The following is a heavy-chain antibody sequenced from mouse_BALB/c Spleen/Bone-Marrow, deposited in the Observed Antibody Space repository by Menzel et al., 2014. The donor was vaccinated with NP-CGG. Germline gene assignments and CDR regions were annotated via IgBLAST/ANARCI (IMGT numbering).Heavy chain of an antibody. CDR2: IDSSTSET. V-gene: IGHV1-52*01. CDR3: ARRTLAMDY. Sequence: VKLQESGPDLVRPGSSVKMSCKASDYTFTTYWMHWVKQRPGQGLEWIGMIDSSTSETRLNQKFKDKATLIVDKSSNTAYVQLSSLTSEDSAVYYCARRTLAMDYWGQGTSVTVSS. J-gene: IGHJ4*01. CDR1: DYTFTTYW.